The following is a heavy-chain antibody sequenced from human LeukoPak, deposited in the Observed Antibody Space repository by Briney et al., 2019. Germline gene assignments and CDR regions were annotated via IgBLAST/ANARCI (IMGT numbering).Heavy chain of an antibody. CDR2: IYYSGST. CDR3: ARTDYDILTGSIDYFDY. V-gene: IGHV4-30-4*01. J-gene: IGHJ4*02. Sequence: PSETLSLTCTVSGGSISSGDYYWSWIRQPPGKGLEWIGYIYYSGSTYYNPSLKSRVTISLDTSKNQFSLKLSSVTAADTAVYYCARTDYDILTGSIDYFDYWGQGTLVTVSS. CDR1: GGSISSGDYY. D-gene: IGHD3-9*01.